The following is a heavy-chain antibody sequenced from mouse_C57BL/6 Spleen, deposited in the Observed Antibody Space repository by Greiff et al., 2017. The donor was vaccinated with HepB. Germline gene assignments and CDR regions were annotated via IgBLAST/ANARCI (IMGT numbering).Heavy chain of an antibody. D-gene: IGHD1-1*01. CDR1: GFTFSDAW. CDR3: TGDTTVTHFDY. Sequence: DVQLQESGGGLVQPGGSMKLSCAASGFTFSDAWMDWVRQSPEKGLEWVAEIRNKANNHATYYAESVKGRFTISRDDSKSSVYLQMNSLRAEDTGIYYCTGDTTVTHFDYWGQGTTLTVSS. CDR2: IRNKANNHAT. V-gene: IGHV6-6*01. J-gene: IGHJ2*01.